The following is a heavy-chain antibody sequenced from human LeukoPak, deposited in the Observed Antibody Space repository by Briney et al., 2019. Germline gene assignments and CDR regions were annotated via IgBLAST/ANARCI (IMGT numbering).Heavy chain of an antibody. J-gene: IGHJ4*02. D-gene: IGHD3-22*01. CDR2: IKGDGSYK. CDR3: ATNADSSGND. Sequence: GGSLRLSCAASGFTFSNDWMSWVRQAPGQGLEWVANIKGDGSYKYYVDSVKSRFTISRDNAKSAVYLQMNTLRAEDTAVYYCATNADSSGNDWGQGTLVTVSS. V-gene: IGHV3-7*03. CDR1: GFTFSNDW.